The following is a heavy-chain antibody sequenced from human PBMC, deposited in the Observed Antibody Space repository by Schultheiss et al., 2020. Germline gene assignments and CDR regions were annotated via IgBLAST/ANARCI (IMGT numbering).Heavy chain of an antibody. J-gene: IGHJ6*02. CDR1: GDSISSGDYY. CDR2: IYYSGST. Sequence: SETLSLTCTVSGDSISSGDYYWSWIRQPPGKGLEWIGYIYYSGSTYYNPSLKSRVTISVDTSKNQFSLKLSSVTAADTAVYYCARGSSGWLLRYGMDVWGQGTTVTVSS. V-gene: IGHV4-30-4*02. D-gene: IGHD6-19*01. CDR3: ARGSSGWLLRYGMDV.